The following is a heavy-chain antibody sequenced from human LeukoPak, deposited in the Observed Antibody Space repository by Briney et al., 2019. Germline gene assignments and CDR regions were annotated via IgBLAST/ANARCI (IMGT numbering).Heavy chain of an antibody. CDR2: ISGSGGST. J-gene: IGHJ4*02. CDR3: ANLRGIAAVDY. V-gene: IGHV3-23*01. D-gene: IGHD6-13*01. Sequence: GGSLRLSCAASGFTFSTYAVNWVRQAPGKGLEWVSAISGSGGSTYYADSVKGRFTISRDNSKNTLYLQMNSLRAEDTAVYYCANLRGIAAVDYWGQGTLVTVSS. CDR1: GFTFSTYA.